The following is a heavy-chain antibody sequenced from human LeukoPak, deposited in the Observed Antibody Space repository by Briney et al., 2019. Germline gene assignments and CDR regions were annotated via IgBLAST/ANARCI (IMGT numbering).Heavy chain of an antibody. CDR3: GRITPARGYYFDY. CDR2: INPRDDST. CDR1: GYTFIGYY. J-gene: IGHJ4*02. D-gene: IGHD3-10*01. Sequence: ASVKVSCKASGYTFIGYYVHWVRQAPGQGLEWMGIINPRDDSTSYAQKFQGRVTMTRDTSTSTVYMELSSLRSEDTAVYYCGRITPARGYYFDYWGPGTLVTVSS. V-gene: IGHV1-46*01.